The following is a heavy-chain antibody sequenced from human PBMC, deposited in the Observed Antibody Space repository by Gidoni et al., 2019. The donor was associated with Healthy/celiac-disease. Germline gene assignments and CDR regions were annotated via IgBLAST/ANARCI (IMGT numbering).Heavy chain of an antibody. CDR2: IIPIFGTA. CDR1: GCTFSSYA. J-gene: IGHJ4*02. D-gene: IGHD2-2*01. V-gene: IGHV1-69*06. CDR3: ARASFPGEVHYYFDY. Sequence: QVQLVQSGAEVKKPVSSVKVSCKASGCTFSSYAISWVRQAPGQGLEGMGGIIPIFGTANYAQKFQGRVTITADKSTSTAYMELSSLRSEDTAVYYCARASFPGEVHYYFDYWGQGTLVTVSS.